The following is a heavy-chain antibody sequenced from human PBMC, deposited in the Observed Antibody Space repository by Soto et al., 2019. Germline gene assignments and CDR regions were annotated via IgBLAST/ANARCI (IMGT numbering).Heavy chain of an antibody. CDR1: GFTVSSNY. CDR2: IYSGGST. J-gene: IGHJ4*02. D-gene: IGHD3-10*01. V-gene: IGHV3-53*01. Sequence: GGSLRLSCVASGFTVSSNYMSWVRQAPGKGLEWVSVIYSGGSTYYADSVKGRFTISRDNSKNTLYLQMNSLRAEDTAVYYCAREGGSGSFDYWGQGTLVTVSS. CDR3: AREGGSGSFDY.